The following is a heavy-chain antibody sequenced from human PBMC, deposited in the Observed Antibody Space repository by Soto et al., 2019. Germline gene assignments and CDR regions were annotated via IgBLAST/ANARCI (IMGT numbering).Heavy chain of an antibody. D-gene: IGHD2-2*02. Sequence: ASVKVSCKASGYTFTSYAMHWVRQAPGQRLEWMGWINAGNGNTKYSQKFQGRVTITRDTSASTAYMELSSLRSEDTAVYYCARGFPAAIHYYQCSTVFCGKGTTVIGSS. J-gene: IGHJ6*03. CDR3: ARGFPAAIHYYQCSTVF. V-gene: IGHV1-3*01. CDR1: GYTFTSYA. CDR2: INAGNGNT.